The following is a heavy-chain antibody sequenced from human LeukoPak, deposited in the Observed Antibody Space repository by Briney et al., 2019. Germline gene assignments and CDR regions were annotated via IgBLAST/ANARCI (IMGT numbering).Heavy chain of an antibody. CDR2: IYYSGNT. CDR3: ARSPPSRCSGGYCYSRGYFDY. Sequence: KPSETLSLTCTVSGGSISSYYWSWIRQPPGKGLEWIGHIYYSGNTNYNPSLKSRVTISIDTSNNQFSLKLSSVTATDTAVYYCARSPPSRCSGGYCYSRGYFDYWGQGTLVTVSS. J-gene: IGHJ4*02. CDR1: GGSISSYY. D-gene: IGHD2-15*01. V-gene: IGHV4-59*08.